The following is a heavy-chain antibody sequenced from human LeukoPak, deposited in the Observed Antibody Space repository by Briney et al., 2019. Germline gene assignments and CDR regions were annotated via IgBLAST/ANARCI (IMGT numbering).Heavy chain of an antibody. V-gene: IGHV1-46*01. J-gene: IGHJ4*02. CDR3: ARTWGDYYDSSGYAY. D-gene: IGHD3-22*01. CDR2: INPSGGST. CDR1: GYTFTNYY. Sequence: ASVKVSCKASGYTFTNYYMHWVRQAPGQGLEWMGIINPSGGSTSYAQKFQGRVTMTRDTSTSTVYMELSSLRSEDTAVYYCARTWGDYYDSSGYAYWGQGTLVTVSS.